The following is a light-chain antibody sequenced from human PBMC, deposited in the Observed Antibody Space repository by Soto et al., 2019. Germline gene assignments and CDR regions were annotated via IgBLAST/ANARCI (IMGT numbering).Light chain of an antibody. CDR2: EVS. V-gene: IGLV2-8*01. Sequence: QSVLTQPPSASGSPGQSVTISCTVXGXXVGFYNXVSWYQQNPGKVPKLMIYEVSKRPSGVPDRFSGSKSGNTESLTISGLQTEAEAAYYCCSYAGRYTYVFGTGTKVTVL. J-gene: IGLJ1*01. CDR3: CSYAGRYTYV. CDR1: GXXVGFYNX.